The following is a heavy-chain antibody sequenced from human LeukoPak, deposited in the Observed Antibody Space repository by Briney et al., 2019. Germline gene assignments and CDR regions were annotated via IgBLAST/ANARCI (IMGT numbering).Heavy chain of an antibody. CDR1: GYTLTELS. V-gene: IGHV1-24*01. D-gene: IGHD3-16*01. CDR3: ATGLLGELRPYYMDV. J-gene: IGHJ6*03. Sequence: ASVKVSCKVSGYTLTELSMHWVRQAPGKGLEWMGGFDPEDGETIYAQKFQGRVTMTEDTSTDTAYMELSSLRSEGTAVYYCATGLLGELRPYYMDVWGKGTTLTVSS. CDR2: FDPEDGET.